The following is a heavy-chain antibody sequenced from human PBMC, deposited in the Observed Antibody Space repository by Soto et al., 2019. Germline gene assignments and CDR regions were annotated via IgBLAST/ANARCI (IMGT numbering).Heavy chain of an antibody. V-gene: IGHV4-31*03. D-gene: IGHD4-17*01. CDR1: GGSISSGGYY. J-gene: IGHJ4*02. Sequence: SETLSLTCTVSGGSISSGGYYWSWIRQHPGKGLEWIGYIYYSGSTYYNPSLKSRVTISVDTSKNQFSLKLSSVTAADTAVYYCARDGFRDYGPVTDWGQGTLVTVSS. CDR3: ARDGFRDYGPVTD. CDR2: IYYSGST.